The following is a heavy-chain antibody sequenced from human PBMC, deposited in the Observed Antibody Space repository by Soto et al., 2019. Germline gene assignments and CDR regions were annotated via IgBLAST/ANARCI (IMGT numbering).Heavy chain of an antibody. D-gene: IGHD6-19*01. V-gene: IGHV1-46*01. CDR2: ISPSGGST. CDR3: ARDGSSVWLTWFAP. Sequence: ASVKVSCKASGYTFSDYYMHWVRQAPGQGLEWMGIISPSGGSTYAQKFQGRVTVTRDTSTSTVYMELSSLRSEDTAVYYCARDGSSVWLTWFAPWGQGTLVTVSS. CDR1: GYTFSDYY. J-gene: IGHJ5*02.